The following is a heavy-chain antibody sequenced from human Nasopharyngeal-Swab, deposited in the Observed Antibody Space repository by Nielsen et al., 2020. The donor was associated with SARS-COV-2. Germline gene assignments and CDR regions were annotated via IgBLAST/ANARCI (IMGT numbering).Heavy chain of an antibody. V-gene: IGHV4-39*01. J-gene: IGHJ4*02. CDR3: ARHSGAGVTEPLDY. CDR2: IYFSRST. D-gene: IGHD3-10*01. CDR1: GGAISRSNNY. Sequence: SETLSLTCVVSGGAISRSNNYWAWIRQPPGKGLEWIGCIYFSRSTYPNPSLSSRDTISLHFSENQVSLRLRSVTAADTAVYYCARHSGAGVTEPLDYWGQGTLVIVSS.